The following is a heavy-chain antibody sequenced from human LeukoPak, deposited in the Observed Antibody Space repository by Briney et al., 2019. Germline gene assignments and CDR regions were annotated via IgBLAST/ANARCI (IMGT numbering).Heavy chain of an antibody. J-gene: IGHJ4*02. CDR2: ISGSGGST. V-gene: IGHV3-23*01. CDR1: GFTFSSYG. D-gene: IGHD3-9*01. Sequence: GGSLRLSCAASGFTFSSYGMSWVRQAPGKGLEWVSAISGSGGSTYYADSVKGRFTISRDNSKNTLYLQMNSLRAEDTAVYYCAKDRVPYYDILTGYPHYWGQGTLVIVSS. CDR3: AKDRVPYYDILTGYPHY.